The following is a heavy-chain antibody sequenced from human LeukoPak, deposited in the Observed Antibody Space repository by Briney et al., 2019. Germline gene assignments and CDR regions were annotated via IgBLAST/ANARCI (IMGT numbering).Heavy chain of an antibody. V-gene: IGHV3-20*04. CDR3: ARDPYTGSYGNYYYYYMDV. CDR2: INWNGGST. Sequence: GGSLRLSCAASGFTFDDYGMSWVRQAPGKGLEWVSGINWNGGSTGYADSVKGRFTISRDNAKNSLDLQMNNLRVEDTALYYCARDPYTGSYGNYYYYYMDVWGTGTTVTVSS. D-gene: IGHD1-26*01. J-gene: IGHJ6*03. CDR1: GFTFDDYG.